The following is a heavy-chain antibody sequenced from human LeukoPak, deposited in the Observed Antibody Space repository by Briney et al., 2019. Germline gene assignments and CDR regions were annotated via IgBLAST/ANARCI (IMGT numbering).Heavy chain of an antibody. CDR1: GFTFSSYA. J-gene: IGHJ4*02. CDR3: ARVRGWYYFDY. D-gene: IGHD6-19*01. CDR2: ISYDGSNK. Sequence: GGSLRLSCAASGFTFSSYAMHWVRQAPGKGLEWVAVISYDGSNKYYADSAKGRFTISRDNSKNTLYLQMNSLRAEDTAVYYCARVRGWYYFDYWGQGTLVTVSS. V-gene: IGHV3-30-3*01.